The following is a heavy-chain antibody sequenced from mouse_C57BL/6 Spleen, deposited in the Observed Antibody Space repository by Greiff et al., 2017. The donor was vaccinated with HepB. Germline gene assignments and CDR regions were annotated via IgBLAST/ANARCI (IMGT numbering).Heavy chain of an antibody. V-gene: IGHV1-59*01. CDR1: GYTFTSYW. J-gene: IGHJ4*01. CDR3: ARSGDEGAMDY. Sequence: QVQLQQSGAELVRPGPSVKLSCKASGYTFTSYWMHWVKQRPGQGLEWIGVIDPSDSYTNYNQKFKGKATLTVDTSSSTAYMQLSSLTSEDSAVYYCARSGDEGAMDYWGQGTSVTVSS. D-gene: IGHD1-3*01. CDR2: IDPSDSYT.